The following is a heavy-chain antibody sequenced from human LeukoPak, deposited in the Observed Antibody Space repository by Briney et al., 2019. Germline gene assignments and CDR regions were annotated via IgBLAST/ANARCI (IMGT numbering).Heavy chain of an antibody. CDR2: FDPEDGET. J-gene: IGHJ4*02. CDR1: GYTLTELS. CDR3: ATLVRGDSSSWYYFDY. Sequence: GASVKVSCKVSGYTLTELSMHWVRQAPGNGLEWMGGFDPEDGETIYAQKFQGRATMTEDTSTDTAYMELSSLRSEDTAVYYCATLVRGDSSSWYYFDYWGQGTLVTVSS. D-gene: IGHD6-13*01. V-gene: IGHV1-24*01.